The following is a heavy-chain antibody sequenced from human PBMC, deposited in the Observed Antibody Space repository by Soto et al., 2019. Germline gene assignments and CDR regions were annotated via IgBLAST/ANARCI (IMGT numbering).Heavy chain of an antibody. CDR1: GFAVSNTY. J-gene: IGHJ5*02. D-gene: IGHD2-15*01. Sequence: GGSLRLSCAASGFAVSNTYMSWVRQAPGRGLEWVSFIYSGGTTCCADSVKGRFTISRDNSKNTLSLQMNSLRAEDTAVYYCARDCSGGSCYPALGAWGQGTLVTVSS. CDR3: ARDCSGGSCYPALGA. CDR2: IYSGGTT. V-gene: IGHV3-53*01.